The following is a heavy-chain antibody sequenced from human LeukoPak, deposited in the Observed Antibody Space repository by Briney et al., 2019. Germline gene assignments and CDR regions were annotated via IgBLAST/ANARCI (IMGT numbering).Heavy chain of an antibody. Sequence: RGASVKVSCKASGGTFSSYAISWVRQAPGQGLERMGWISAYNGNTNYAQKLQGRVTMTTDTSTSTAYMELRSLRSDDTAVYYCASVLLWFGELFEGNISAPYYYGMDVWGQGTTVTVSS. D-gene: IGHD3-10*01. CDR1: GGTFSSYA. CDR3: ASVLLWFGELFEGNISAPYYYGMDV. V-gene: IGHV1-18*01. J-gene: IGHJ6*02. CDR2: ISAYNGNT.